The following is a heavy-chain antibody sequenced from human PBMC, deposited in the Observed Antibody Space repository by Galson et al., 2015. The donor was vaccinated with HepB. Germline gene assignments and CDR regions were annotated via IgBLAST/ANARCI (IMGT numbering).Heavy chain of an antibody. D-gene: IGHD5-18*01. CDR3: AKDRGSGYSYDLRFHGDDAFDI. V-gene: IGHV3-9*01. Sequence: SLRLSCAASGFTFDDCAMHWVRQAPGKGLEWVSGISWNSGGIGYADSVKGRFTISRDNAKNSLYLQMNSLRAEDTALYYCAKDRGSGYSYDLRFHGDDAFDIWGQGTMVTVSS. CDR1: GFTFDDCA. J-gene: IGHJ3*02. CDR2: ISWNSGGI.